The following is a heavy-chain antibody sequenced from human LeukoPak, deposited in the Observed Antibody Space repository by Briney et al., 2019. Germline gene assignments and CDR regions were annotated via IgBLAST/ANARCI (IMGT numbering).Heavy chain of an antibody. Sequence: PGGSLRLSCAASGFTFSSYAMSWVRQAPGKGLEWVSGISGSGDNTYYADSVKGRFTISRDNSKNTLYVQVNSLGTEDTAAYYCAKDRLSSGDPAGYWGQGTLVTVSS. CDR1: GFTFSSYA. J-gene: IGHJ4*02. CDR2: ISGSGDNT. V-gene: IGHV3-23*01. D-gene: IGHD4-17*01. CDR3: AKDRLSSGDPAGY.